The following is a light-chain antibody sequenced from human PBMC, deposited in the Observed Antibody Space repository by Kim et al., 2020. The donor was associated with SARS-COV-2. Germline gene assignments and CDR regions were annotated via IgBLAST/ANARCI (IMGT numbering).Light chain of an antibody. CDR1: QAIRND. J-gene: IGKJ1*01. CDR2: GAS. Sequence: ASVGDIFTITCRASQAIRNDLGWYQQKPGQAPKCLIYGASILQSGFPSRFSGSGSGTEFPLTISSLQPEDFATYFCVQQSGHPRTFGQGTKVDIK. CDR3: VQQSGHPRT. V-gene: IGKV1-17*01.